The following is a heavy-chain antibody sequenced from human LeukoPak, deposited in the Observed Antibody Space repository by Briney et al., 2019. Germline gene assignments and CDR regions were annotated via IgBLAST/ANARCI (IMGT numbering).Heavy chain of an antibody. Sequence: GGSLRLSCVASGFTFSSYSLNWVRQAPGKGLEWVASLKEDVSARNLVDSVKGRFTISTDNAKNSLNLQMNSLRVEDTAVYYCARGPPYGSRSDFLDYWGLGTLVTVSS. CDR3: ARGPPYGSRSDFLDY. CDR1: GFTFSSYS. V-gene: IGHV3-7*01. CDR2: LKEDVSAR. J-gene: IGHJ4*02. D-gene: IGHD3-10*01.